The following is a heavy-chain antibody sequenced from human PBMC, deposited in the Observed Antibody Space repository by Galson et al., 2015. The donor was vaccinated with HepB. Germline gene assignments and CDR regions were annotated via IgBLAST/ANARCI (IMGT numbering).Heavy chain of an antibody. CDR2: ISSNGGST. V-gene: IGHV3-64D*09. D-gene: IGHD5-18*01. CDR3: VKFVDTAMAEGAHFDY. CDR1: GFTFSSYA. J-gene: IGHJ4*02. Sequence: SLRLSCAASGFTFSSYAMHWVRQAPGKGLEYVSAISSNGGSTYYADSVKGRFTISRDNSKNTLYLQMSSLRAEDTAVYYCVKFVDTAMAEGAHFDYWGQGTQVTVSS.